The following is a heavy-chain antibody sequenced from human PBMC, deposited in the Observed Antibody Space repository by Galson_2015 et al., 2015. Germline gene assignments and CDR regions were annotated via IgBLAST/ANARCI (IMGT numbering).Heavy chain of an antibody. J-gene: IGHJ5*02. D-gene: IGHD6-19*01. Sequence: SVKVSCKASGGTFSSYAISWVRQAPGQGLEWMGGIIPIFGTANYAQKFQGRVTITADESTSTAYMELSSLRSEDTAVYYCANRQQSVAGLRGFDPWGQGTLVTVSS. CDR1: GGTFSSYA. V-gene: IGHV1-69*13. CDR2: IIPIFGTA. CDR3: ANRQQSVAGLRGFDP.